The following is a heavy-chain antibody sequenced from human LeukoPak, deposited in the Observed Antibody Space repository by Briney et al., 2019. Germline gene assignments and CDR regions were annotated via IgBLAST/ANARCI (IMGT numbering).Heavy chain of an antibody. CDR3: AKCSASCSNDAFDV. Sequence: GGSLRLSCAASGFTFSSYAMNWVRQAPGKGLEWVSYIRGGGSNTRYSDSVKGRFIISRDNSKNILYLQMNSLRAEDTAIYYCAKCSASCSNDAFDVWGRGTMVTVSS. V-gene: IGHV3-23*01. CDR1: GFTFSSYA. CDR2: IRGGGSNT. D-gene: IGHD3-10*02. J-gene: IGHJ3*01.